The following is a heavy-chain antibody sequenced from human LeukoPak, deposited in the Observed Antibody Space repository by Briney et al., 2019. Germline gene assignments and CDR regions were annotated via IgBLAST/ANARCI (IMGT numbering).Heavy chain of an antibody. CDR2: IWYDGSNK. J-gene: IGHJ4*02. CDR3: AKTADYGDYCDY. D-gene: IGHD4-17*01. V-gene: IGHV3-33*06. Sequence: GGSLRLSCAASGFTFSSYGMHWVRQAPGKGLEWVAVIWYDGSNKYYADSVKGRFTISRDNSKNTLYLQMNSQRAEDTAVYYCAKTADYGDYCDYWGQGTLVTVSS. CDR1: GFTFSSYG.